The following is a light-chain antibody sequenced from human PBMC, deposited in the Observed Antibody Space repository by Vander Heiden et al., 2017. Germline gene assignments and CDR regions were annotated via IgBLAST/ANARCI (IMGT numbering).Light chain of an antibody. CDR3: QQDGSSRT. J-gene: IGKJ1*01. CDR2: DAS. CDR1: QRVSSSY. V-gene: IGKV3-20*01. Sequence: EIVLTQSPGTLSLSPGERATLSCRASQRVSSSYLAWYQQKPGQAPRLLIYDASSRATGIPDKFSGSGSGTDFTLTISRLEPEDFAVYYCQQDGSSRTFGQGTKVEIK.